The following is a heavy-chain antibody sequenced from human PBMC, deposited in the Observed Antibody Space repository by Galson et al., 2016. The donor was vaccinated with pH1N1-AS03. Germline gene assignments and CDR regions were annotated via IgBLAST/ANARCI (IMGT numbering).Heavy chain of an antibody. Sequence: SLRLSCAASGFTFSNAWMSWVRQAPGRGLEWVGRIKSTAIGGTTDYAASVKGRFVISRDDSRSTVYLQMNFLKSEDTGLYYCTTATESSFFFDSGRRVDYWGQGTLATVSS. V-gene: IGHV3-15*01. CDR1: GFTFSNAW. J-gene: IGHJ4*02. D-gene: IGHD1-26*01. CDR3: TTATESSFFFDSGRRVDY. CDR2: IKSTAIGGTT.